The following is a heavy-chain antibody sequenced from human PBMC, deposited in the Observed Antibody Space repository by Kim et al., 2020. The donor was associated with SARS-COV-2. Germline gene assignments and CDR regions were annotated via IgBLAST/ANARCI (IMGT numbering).Heavy chain of an antibody. CDR1: GFTFSTYW. CDR3: ARVSITMVRGVIYYYYAMDV. Sequence: GGSLRLSCAASGFTFSTYWMSWVRQAPGKGLEWVANIKQDGSEKYYVDSVKGRFTISRDNAKNSLYLQMNSLRAEDTAVYYCARVSITMVRGVIYYYYAMDVWGQGTTVTVSS. V-gene: IGHV3-7*01. J-gene: IGHJ6*02. D-gene: IGHD3-10*01. CDR2: IKQDGSEK.